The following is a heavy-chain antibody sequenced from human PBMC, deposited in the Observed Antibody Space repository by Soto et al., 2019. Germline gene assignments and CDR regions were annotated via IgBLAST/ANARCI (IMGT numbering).Heavy chain of an antibody. CDR3: AHAGDYDLVTFDH. CDR2: IYWDDDK. J-gene: IGHJ4*02. V-gene: IGHV2-5*02. D-gene: IGHD2-21*02. CDR1: GFSLTTYDMG. Sequence: QITLKESGPTLVRPAQTLTLTCAFSGFSLTTYDMGVAWIRQPPGKALEWRALIYWDDDKRYSPSLTDRLAVSKDTSRNQVVLTITNLDPGDTATYFCAHAGDYDLVTFDHWDPGILGTVSS.